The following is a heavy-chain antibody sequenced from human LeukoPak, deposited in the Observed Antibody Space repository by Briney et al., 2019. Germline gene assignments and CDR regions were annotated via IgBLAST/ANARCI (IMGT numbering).Heavy chain of an antibody. CDR1: GGTFISYA. Sequence: SVTVSFKASGGTFISYAISWVRQAPGQGLEWMGGIIPIFGTANYAQKFQGRVTITTDESTSTAYMELSSLRSEDTAVYYCARSLYSNYVSLDYWGQGTLVTVSS. CDR3: ARSLYSNYVSLDY. V-gene: IGHV1-69*05. J-gene: IGHJ4*02. D-gene: IGHD4-11*01. CDR2: IIPIFGTA.